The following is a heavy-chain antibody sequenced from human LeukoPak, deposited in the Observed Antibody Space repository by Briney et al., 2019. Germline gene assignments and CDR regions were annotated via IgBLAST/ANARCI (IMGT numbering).Heavy chain of an antibody. CDR1: GFTFSSYS. V-gene: IGHV3-21*01. CDR2: ISSSSSYI. CDR3: ARDLTSRGGFDY. Sequence: PGGSLRLSCAASGFTFSSYSMNWVRQAPGKGLEWVSSISSSSSYIYYADSVKGRFTISRDNAKNSLYLQMNSLRAEDTAVYYCARDLTSRGGFDYWGQGTLVTVSS. D-gene: IGHD3-16*01. J-gene: IGHJ4*02.